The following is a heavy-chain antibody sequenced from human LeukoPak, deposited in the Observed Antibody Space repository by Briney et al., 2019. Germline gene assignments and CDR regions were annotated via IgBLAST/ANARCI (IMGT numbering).Heavy chain of an antibody. V-gene: IGHV1-24*01. CDR2: FDPEDGET. Sequence: ASVKVSCKVSGYTLTELSMHWVRQAPGKGLEWMGGFDPEDGETIYAQKFQGRVTMTEDTSTDTAYMELSSLRPEDTAVYYCATALPALGYYMDVWGKGTTVTVSS. CDR3: ATALPALGYYMDV. D-gene: IGHD3-10*01. J-gene: IGHJ6*03. CDR1: GYTLTELS.